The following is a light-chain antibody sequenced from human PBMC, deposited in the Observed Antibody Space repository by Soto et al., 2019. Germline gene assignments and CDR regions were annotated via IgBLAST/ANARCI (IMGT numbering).Light chain of an antibody. CDR1: QSVTSS. V-gene: IGKV1-39*01. CDR2: AAS. CDR3: QHSYNTPPT. Sequence: DIQMTQSPSSLSESVGDRVTITCRASQSVTSSLAWYQQKPGKAPRLLIYAASSLQSGVPSRFSGSGSGTDFTLTISSLQPEDFATYYCQHSYNTPPTFGQGTKLEIK. J-gene: IGKJ2*01.